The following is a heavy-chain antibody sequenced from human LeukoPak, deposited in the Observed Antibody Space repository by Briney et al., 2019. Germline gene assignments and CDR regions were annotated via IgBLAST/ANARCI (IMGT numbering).Heavy chain of an antibody. CDR1: GDSINSYY. Sequence: SETLSLTCTVSGDSINSYYWSWIRQPPGKELEWIGHVYYSGSANYNPSLKSRVTMSVDTSKNQFSLKLSSVTAADTAVYYCARASNFPSGWYEGYYFDYWGQGTLVTVSS. J-gene: IGHJ4*02. CDR3: ARASNFPSGWYEGYYFDY. V-gene: IGHV4-59*12. D-gene: IGHD6-19*01. CDR2: VYYSGSA.